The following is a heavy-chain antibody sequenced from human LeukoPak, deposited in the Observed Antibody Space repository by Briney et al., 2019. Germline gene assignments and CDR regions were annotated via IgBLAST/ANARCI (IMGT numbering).Heavy chain of an antibody. J-gene: IGHJ5*02. V-gene: IGHV4-38-2*01. Sequence: SETLSLTCAVSGYSLVRNDFLGFVRQPPGKRLEWIGRIYGSESTTYNPSLMNRVTISVDTSRNHLSLQLTSATAADTAVYYCARYDSRARASCRFDAWAQGILVTISS. CDR2: IYGSEST. CDR1: GYSLVRNDF. CDR3: ARYDSRARASCRFDA. D-gene: IGHD2-15*01.